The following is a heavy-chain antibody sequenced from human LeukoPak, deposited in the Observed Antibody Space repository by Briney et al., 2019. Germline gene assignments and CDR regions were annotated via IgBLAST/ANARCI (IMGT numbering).Heavy chain of an antibody. CDR3: ARDYDFWSGYYMRGGYFDY. CDR1: GFTFSSYA. CDR2: ISYDGSNK. D-gene: IGHD3-3*01. V-gene: IGHV3-30*04. J-gene: IGHJ4*02. Sequence: GGSLRLSCAASGFTFSSYAMHWVRQAPGKGLEWAAVISYDGSNKYYADSVKGRFTISRDNSKNTLYLQMNSLRAEDTAVYYCARDYDFWSGYYMRGGYFDYWGQGTLVTVSS.